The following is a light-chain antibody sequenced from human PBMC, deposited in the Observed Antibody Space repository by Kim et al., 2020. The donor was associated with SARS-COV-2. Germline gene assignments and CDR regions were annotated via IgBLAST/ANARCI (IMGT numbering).Light chain of an antibody. V-gene: IGLV3-21*04. Sequence: GKTARITWGGNNIGSKSVHWYQQKPGQAPVLVIYYDSDRPSGIPERFSGSNSGNTATLTISRVEAGDEADYCCQVWDGTSDHPGYVFGTGTKVTVL. CDR2: YDS. CDR1: NIGSKS. J-gene: IGLJ1*01. CDR3: QVWDGTSDHPGYV.